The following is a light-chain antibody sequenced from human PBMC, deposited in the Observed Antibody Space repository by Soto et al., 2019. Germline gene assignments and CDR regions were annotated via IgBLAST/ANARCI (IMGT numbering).Light chain of an antibody. CDR3: QQRSNWPLT. CDR1: QSVSSY. V-gene: IGKV3-11*01. Sequence: EIVLTQSQSSLSLSPGERATLSCRANQSVSSYLAWYQQRLGQAPRLLMYDASNRATGIPARFSGGGSGTDITLTISSLEPEDFALYYCQQRSNWPLTFGGGTKVEI. CDR2: DAS. J-gene: IGKJ4*01.